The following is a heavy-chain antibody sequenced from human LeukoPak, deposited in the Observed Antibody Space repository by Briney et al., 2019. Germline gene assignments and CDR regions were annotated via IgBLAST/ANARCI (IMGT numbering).Heavy chain of an antibody. Sequence: PSETLSLTCAVYGGSFSGYYWSWIRQPPGKGLEWIGEINHSGSTNYNPSLKSRVTISVDTSKNQFSLKLSSVTAADTAVYYCARIAGDSDYWGQGTLVTVSS. CDR3: ARIAGDSDY. J-gene: IGHJ4*02. V-gene: IGHV4-34*01. CDR1: GGSFSGYY. D-gene: IGHD3-10*01. CDR2: INHSGST.